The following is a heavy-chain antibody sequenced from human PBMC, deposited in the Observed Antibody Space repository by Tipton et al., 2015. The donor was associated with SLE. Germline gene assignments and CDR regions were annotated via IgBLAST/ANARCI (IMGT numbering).Heavy chain of an antibody. Sequence: TLSLTCTVSGGSISTYYWSWIRQPPKQGLEWIGWIYHTGSTDYNPSLKSRVTMSIDTSRNQFSLNLSSVTAADTAVYYCARDPGAFGGAFDIWGQGTMVTVSS. D-gene: IGHD1-14*01. V-gene: IGHV4-59*01. J-gene: IGHJ3*02. CDR2: IYHTGST. CDR3: ARDPGAFGGAFDI. CDR1: GGSISTYY.